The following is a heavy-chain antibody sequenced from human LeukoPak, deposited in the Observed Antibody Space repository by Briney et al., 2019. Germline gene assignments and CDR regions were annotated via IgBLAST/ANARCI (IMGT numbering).Heavy chain of an antibody. Sequence: GGSLRLSCAASGFTFSSYAMHWVRQAPGKGLEYVSAISSNGGSTYYANSVKGRFTISRDNAKNSLYLQMNSLTAADTAVYYCARVQFARWELLGYSDVWGRGTTVTVSS. J-gene: IGHJ6*04. CDR3: ARVQFARWELLGYSDV. V-gene: IGHV3-64*01. CDR1: GFTFSSYA. CDR2: ISSNGGST. D-gene: IGHD1-26*01.